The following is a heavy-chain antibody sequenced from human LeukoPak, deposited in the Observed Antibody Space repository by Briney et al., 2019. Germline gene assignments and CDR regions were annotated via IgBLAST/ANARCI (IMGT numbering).Heavy chain of an antibody. CDR1: GFTFSSYA. V-gene: IGHV3-23*01. D-gene: IGHD5-24*01. J-gene: IGHJ4*02. CDR2: ITESGDST. CDR3: AKKMTITGWLYYFDY. Sequence: GVSLRLSCAVSGFTFSSYAMSWVRQAPGRGLEWVSAITESGDSTYYADSVKGRFTVSRDNSKNTLYLQMNSLRAEDTAVYYCAKKMTITGWLYYFDYWGQGTLVTVS.